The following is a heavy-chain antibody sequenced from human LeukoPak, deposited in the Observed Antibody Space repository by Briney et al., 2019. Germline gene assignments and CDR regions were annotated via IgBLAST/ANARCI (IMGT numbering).Heavy chain of an antibody. CDR3: ARITAGYSSSWYNYYYYYMDV. Sequence: ASVKVSCKASGYTFTSYGISWVRQAPGQGLEWMGWISAYNGNTNYAQKFQGRVTMTRNTSISTAYMELSSLRSEDTAVYYCARITAGYSSSWYNYYYYYMDVWGKGTTVTVSS. CDR1: GYTFTSYG. V-gene: IGHV1-18*01. D-gene: IGHD6-13*01. CDR2: ISAYNGNT. J-gene: IGHJ6*03.